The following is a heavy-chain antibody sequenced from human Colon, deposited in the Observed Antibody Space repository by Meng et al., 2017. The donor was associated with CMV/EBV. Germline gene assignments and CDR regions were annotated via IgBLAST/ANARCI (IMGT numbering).Heavy chain of an antibody. J-gene: IGHJ4*02. V-gene: IGHV3-21*01. CDR2: IGSTGSGI. Sequence: GGSLRLSCAASGFSFSRYSMNWLRQAPGKGLEWVSSIGSTGSGIYYPDSVKGRFTISRDNARNALYLEMSSLRAEDTAVYYCTRDRLGGECSGPGFWGQGTLVTVSS. CDR3: TRDRLGGECSGPGF. D-gene: IGHD7-27*01. CDR1: GFSFSRYS.